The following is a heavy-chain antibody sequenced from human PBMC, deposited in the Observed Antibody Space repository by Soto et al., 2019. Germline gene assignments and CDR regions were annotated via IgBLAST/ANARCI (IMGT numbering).Heavy chain of an antibody. Sequence: ASVKVSCKASGGTFSSYAISWVRQAPGQGLEWMGGIIPIFGTANYAQKFQGRVTITADESTSTAYMELSSLRSEDTAVYYCARDPTVIYREARLGANWFDPWGQGTLVTVSS. J-gene: IGHJ5*02. CDR2: IIPIFGTA. CDR3: ARDPTVIYREARLGANWFDP. CDR1: GGTFSSYA. D-gene: IGHD3-10*01. V-gene: IGHV1-69*13.